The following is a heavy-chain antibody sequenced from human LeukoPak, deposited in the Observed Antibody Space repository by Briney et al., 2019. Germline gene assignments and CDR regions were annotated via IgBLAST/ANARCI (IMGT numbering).Heavy chain of an antibody. CDR1: GYTFTSYG. D-gene: IGHD4-23*01. Sequence: ASVKVSCKASGYTFTSYGISWVRQAPGRGLEWMGWISAYNGNTNYAQKLQGRVTMTTDTSTSTAYMALRSLRSDDTAVYYCARIYYGGNSFDYWGQGTLVTVSS. CDR3: ARIYYGGNSFDY. CDR2: ISAYNGNT. J-gene: IGHJ4*02. V-gene: IGHV1-18*01.